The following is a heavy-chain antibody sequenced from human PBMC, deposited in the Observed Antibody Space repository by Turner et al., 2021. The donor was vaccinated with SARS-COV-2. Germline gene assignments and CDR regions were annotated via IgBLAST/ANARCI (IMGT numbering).Heavy chain of an antibody. Sequence: EVQLVESGGGLVQPGGSLRLSCAASGFSINRFWLHWVRQVPGKGLVWVSRINADGSITDYADSVKVRFTISRDNAKNTLYLQMNSMRAEDTGLYYCARLPVSTTSSLDYWGQGTLVTVSS. CDR3: ARLPVSTTSSLDY. CDR1: GFSINRFW. J-gene: IGHJ4*02. D-gene: IGHD1-1*01. V-gene: IGHV3-74*01. CDR2: INADGSIT.